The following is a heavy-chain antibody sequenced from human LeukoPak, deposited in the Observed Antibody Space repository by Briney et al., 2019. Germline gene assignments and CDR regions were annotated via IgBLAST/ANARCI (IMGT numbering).Heavy chain of an antibody. CDR3: ARGVGSH. CDR1: GYTFTNYY. D-gene: IGHD2-15*01. J-gene: IGHJ4*02. Sequence: ASVKVSCKASGYTFTNYYIHWVRQAPGQGLEWMGWMNPNSGNTGYAQKFQGRVTITRNTSISTAYMELSSLRSEDTAVYYCARGVGSHWGQGTLVTVSS. CDR2: MNPNSGNT. V-gene: IGHV1-8*03.